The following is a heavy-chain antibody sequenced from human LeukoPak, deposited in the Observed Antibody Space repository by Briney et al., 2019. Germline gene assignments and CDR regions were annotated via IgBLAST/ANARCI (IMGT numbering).Heavy chain of an antibody. J-gene: IGHJ4*02. CDR1: GSGFTSYW. D-gene: IGHD1-26*01. CDR2: IDPSDSYT. Sequence: GASLRISCQGSGSGFTSYWISWVRPMRGKGLEWMGRIDPSDSYTNYSPSFQGHVTISADKSISTAYLQWSSLKASDTAMYYCASRQGSHDYWGQGTLVTVSS. CDR3: ASRQGSHDY. V-gene: IGHV5-10-1*01.